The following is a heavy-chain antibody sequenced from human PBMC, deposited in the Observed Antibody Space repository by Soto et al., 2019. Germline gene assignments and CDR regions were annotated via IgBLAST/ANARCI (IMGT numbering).Heavy chain of an antibody. D-gene: IGHD2-15*01. CDR3: ARGIAAGEWPGFDY. CDR1: GGSFSGYY. CDR2: INHSGST. J-gene: IGHJ4*02. Sequence: SETLSLTCAVYGGSFSGYYWSWIRQPPGKGLEWIGEINHSGSTNYNPSLKSRVTISVDTSKNQFSLKLSSVTAADTAVYYCARGIAAGEWPGFDYWGQGTLVTVSS. V-gene: IGHV4-34*01.